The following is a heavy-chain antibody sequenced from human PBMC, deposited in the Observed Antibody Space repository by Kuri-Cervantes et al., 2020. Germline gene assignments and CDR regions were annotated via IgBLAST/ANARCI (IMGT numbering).Heavy chain of an antibody. CDR1: GFTFSSYW. J-gene: IGHJ6*03. Sequence: GESLKISCAASGFTFSSYWMHWVRQAPGKGLVWVSRINSDGSSTSYADSVKGRFTISRDNAKNTLYLQMNSLRAEDTAVYYCASTGSSSLYYYYYMDVWGKGTTVTVSS. CDR2: INSDGSST. CDR3: ASTGSSSLYYYYYMDV. D-gene: IGHD6-6*01. V-gene: IGHV3-74*01.